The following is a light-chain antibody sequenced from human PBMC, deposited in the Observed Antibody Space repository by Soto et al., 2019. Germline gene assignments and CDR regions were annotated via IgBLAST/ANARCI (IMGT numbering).Light chain of an antibody. CDR3: QQRSNWLYT. CDR2: DAS. Sequence: EIVLTQSPATLSLSPGERATLSCRASQSVSSYLAWYQQKPGQAPRLLIYDASNRATGIPARFSGSGSGTDFTLTISSLEPEDFAVYYCQQRSNWLYTFGPGTKLESK. CDR1: QSVSSY. J-gene: IGKJ2*01. V-gene: IGKV3-11*01.